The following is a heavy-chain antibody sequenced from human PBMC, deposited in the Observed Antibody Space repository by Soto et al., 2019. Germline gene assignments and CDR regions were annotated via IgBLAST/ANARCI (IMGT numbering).Heavy chain of an antibody. Sequence: KPGGSLRLSCAASGFTFRNAWMTWVRQGPGKGLEWIGRIKTESEGGTTDYTTPVKTRFTISRDDSKNMLYLQMNSLKIEDTAVYYCAREEFLWFGPPRYYYYGLDVWGQGTTVTVSS. J-gene: IGHJ6*02. CDR2: IKTESEGGTT. CDR1: GFTFRNAW. V-gene: IGHV3-15*01. CDR3: AREEFLWFGPPRYYYYGLDV. D-gene: IGHD3-10*01.